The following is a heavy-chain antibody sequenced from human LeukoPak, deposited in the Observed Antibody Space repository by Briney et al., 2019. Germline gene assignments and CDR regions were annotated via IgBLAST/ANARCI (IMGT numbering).Heavy chain of an antibody. D-gene: IGHD3-22*01. CDR1: GYTFTSYY. V-gene: IGHV1-46*01. J-gene: IGHJ5*02. CDR2: INPSGGST. CDR3: ATGRYYDSSGYYFRHNWFDP. Sequence: ASVKVSCKASGYTFTSYYMHWVRQAPGQGLEWMGIINPSGGSTSYAQKFQGRVTMTEDTSTDTAYMELSSLRSEDTAVYYCATGRYYDSSGYYFRHNWFDPWGQGTLVTVSS.